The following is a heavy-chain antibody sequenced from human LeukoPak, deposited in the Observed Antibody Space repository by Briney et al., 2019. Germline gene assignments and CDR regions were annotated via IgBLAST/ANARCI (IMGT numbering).Heavy chain of an antibody. V-gene: IGHV3-21*04. Sequence: GGSLRLSCAASGFTFSTYTMNWVSQAPGKGLEWVSTISSSSSYIYYGDSVKGRFTISRDNAKNSLYLQMNSLRVDDTAVYHCRGWLGSFDVWGQGTMVTVSS. D-gene: IGHD6-19*01. CDR2: ISSSSSYI. CDR3: RGWLGSFDV. CDR1: GFTFSTYT. J-gene: IGHJ3*01.